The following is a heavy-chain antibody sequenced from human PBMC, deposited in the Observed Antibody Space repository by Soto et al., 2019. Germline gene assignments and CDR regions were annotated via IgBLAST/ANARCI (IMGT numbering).Heavy chain of an antibody. CDR2: IYNSGTT. V-gene: IGHV4-31*03. J-gene: IGHJ5*02. CDR1: GGSITRGGYY. CDR3: ARDPAP. Sequence: QVQLQESGPGLVKPSETLSLTCTVSGGSITRGGYYWSWIRQHPGKDLEWIGYIYNSGTTYYNPSLKRRVTISVDTSKNQFSLKLTSVTAADTAVYYCARDPAPWGQGTLVTVSS.